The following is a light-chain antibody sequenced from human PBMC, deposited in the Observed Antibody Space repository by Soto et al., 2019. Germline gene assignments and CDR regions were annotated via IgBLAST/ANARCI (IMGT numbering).Light chain of an antibody. J-gene: IGKJ1*01. CDR1: QSISSW. CDR3: QQYDSFSWT. Sequence: DIQMTQSPSTLSASVGDRVTITCRASQSISSWLAWYQQKPGRAPNLLIYKASSLESGVPSRFSGSGSGTEFTLNISSLQPDDFATYYFQQYDSFSWTFGQGTKVEIK. V-gene: IGKV1-5*03. CDR2: KAS.